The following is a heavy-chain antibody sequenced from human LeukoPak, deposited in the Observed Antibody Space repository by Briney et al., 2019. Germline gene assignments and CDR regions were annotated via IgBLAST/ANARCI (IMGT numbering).Heavy chain of an antibody. D-gene: IGHD3-16*02. Sequence: SETLSLTCAVYGGSFSGYYWSWIRQPPGKGLEWIGEINHSGSTNYNPSLKSRVTISVDTSKNQFSLKLSSVTAADTAVYYCARGKNDYVWGSYRYTGSDYWGQETLVTVSS. CDR1: GGSFSGYY. J-gene: IGHJ4*02. V-gene: IGHV4-34*01. CDR3: ARGKNDYVWGSYRYTGSDY. CDR2: INHSGST.